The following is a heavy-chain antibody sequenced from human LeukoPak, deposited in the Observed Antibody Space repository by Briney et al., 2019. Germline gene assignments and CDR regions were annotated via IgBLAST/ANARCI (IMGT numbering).Heavy chain of an antibody. CDR1: GFTVSINY. D-gene: IGHD3-10*01. CDR2: IYSGGSK. V-gene: IGHV3-66*01. J-gene: IGHJ4*02. CDR3: AKCASGSGSYYKALDY. Sequence: GGSLRLSCAASGFTVSINYMRWVRQAPGKGLEWVSVIYSGGSKYYSDAVKGRCTISRDNSKNTLYLQMNSLRGEDTAVYYCAKCASGSGSYYKALDYWGRGTLVTVSS.